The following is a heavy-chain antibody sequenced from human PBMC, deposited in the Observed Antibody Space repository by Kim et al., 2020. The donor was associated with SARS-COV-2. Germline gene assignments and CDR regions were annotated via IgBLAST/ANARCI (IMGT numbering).Heavy chain of an antibody. CDR3: VKGGAGNFDS. D-gene: IGHD6-19*01. Sequence: TFYAASGKGRFTISRDNSNNTLYLQMNSLRAEDTAVYYCVKGGAGNFDSWGQGTLVTVSS. J-gene: IGHJ4*02. CDR2: T. V-gene: IGHV3-23*01.